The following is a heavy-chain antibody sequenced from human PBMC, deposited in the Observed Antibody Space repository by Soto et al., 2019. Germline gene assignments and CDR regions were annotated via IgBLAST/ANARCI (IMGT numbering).Heavy chain of an antibody. J-gene: IGHJ4*02. CDR2: MNPNSGNT. V-gene: IGHV1-8*01. Sequence: ASVKVSCKASGYTFTSYDINWVRQATGQGLEWMGWMNPNSGNTGYAQKFQGRVTMTRNTSISTSYMELRSLRSEDTAVYYCARGLKQQLVDYWGQGTLVTVSS. CDR1: GYTFTSYD. D-gene: IGHD6-13*01. CDR3: ARGLKQQLVDY.